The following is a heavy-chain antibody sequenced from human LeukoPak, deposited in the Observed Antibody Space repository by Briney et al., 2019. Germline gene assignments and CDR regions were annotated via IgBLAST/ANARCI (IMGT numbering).Heavy chain of an antibody. CDR1: GYTFTDYG. V-gene: IGHV1-18*01. CDR2: GSSHNGYR. Sequence: ASVKVSCKTSGYTFTDYGISWVRQAPGQGLEWMGWGSSHNGYRLYGQRFQGRLTMTADPSTTTVYMDLSSLTSDDTAVYFCARDAVGAQCFDIWGQGTMVAVSS. J-gene: IGHJ3*02. D-gene: IGHD1-26*01. CDR3: ARDAVGAQCFDI.